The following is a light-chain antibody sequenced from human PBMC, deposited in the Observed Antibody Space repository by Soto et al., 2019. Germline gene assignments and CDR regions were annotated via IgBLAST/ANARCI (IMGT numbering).Light chain of an antibody. V-gene: IGKV3-20*01. CDR1: QSVSSSY. CDR2: GAS. CDR3: QQYGSSPPIT. Sequence: EIVLTQSPGTLSLSPGERATHSCRASQSVSSSYLAWYQQKPGQAPRLLIYGASSRATGIPDRFSGSGSGTDFTLSICRLEPEDFAVYYCQQYGSSPPITFGQGTRLEIK. J-gene: IGKJ5*01.